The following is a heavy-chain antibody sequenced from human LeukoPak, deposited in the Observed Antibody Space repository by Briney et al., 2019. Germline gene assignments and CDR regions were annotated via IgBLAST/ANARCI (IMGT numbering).Heavy chain of an antibody. Sequence: PGGSLRLSCAASGFTFDDYAMYWVRQAPEKGLEWVSGITWNSGSIGYADSVKGRFTISRDNAKNSLYLQMNSLRAEDTALYYCAKWAVTTGFDYWGQGTLVTVSS. CDR3: AKWAVTTGFDY. CDR1: GFTFDDYA. D-gene: IGHD4-17*01. CDR2: ITWNSGSI. V-gene: IGHV3-9*01. J-gene: IGHJ4*02.